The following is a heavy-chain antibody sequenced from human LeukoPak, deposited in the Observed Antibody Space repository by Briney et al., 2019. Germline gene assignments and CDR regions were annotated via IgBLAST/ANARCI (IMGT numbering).Heavy chain of an antibody. J-gene: IGHJ4*02. CDR3: AKDLAYYDSSGYYLE. Sequence: PGGSLRLSCAASGFTFSDYYMSWIRQAPGKGLEWVSYISSSGSTIYYADSVKGRFTISRDNSKNTLYLQMNSLRAEDTAVYYCAKDLAYYDSSGYYLEWGQGTLVTVSS. CDR2: ISSSGSTI. V-gene: IGHV3-11*01. CDR1: GFTFSDYY. D-gene: IGHD3-22*01.